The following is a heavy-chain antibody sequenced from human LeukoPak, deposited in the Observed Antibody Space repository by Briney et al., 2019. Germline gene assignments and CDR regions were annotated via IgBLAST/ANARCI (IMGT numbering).Heavy chain of an antibody. CDR2: TNHNGRT. D-gene: IGHD3-10*02. Sequence: PSETLSLTCSVYGGSLSGYYWSWIRQPPGKGLEWLGETNHNGRTTYNPSLKSRVTISIDMFKKQFSLRLSSVTAADTAVYYCARHDGSCSGSCWFDPWGQGTLVTVSS. J-gene: IGHJ5*02. V-gene: IGHV4-34*01. CDR3: ARHDGSCSGSCWFDP. CDR1: GGSLSGYY.